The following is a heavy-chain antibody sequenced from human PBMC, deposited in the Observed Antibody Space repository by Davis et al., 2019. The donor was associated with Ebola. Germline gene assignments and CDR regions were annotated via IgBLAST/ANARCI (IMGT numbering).Heavy chain of an antibody. Sequence: DSVKGRFTISRDNSKNTLYLQMNSLRAEDTAVYYCARDTLLWFRELSYFDYWGQGTLVTVSS. V-gene: IGHV3-30*07. D-gene: IGHD3-10*01. CDR3: ARDTLLWFRELSYFDY. J-gene: IGHJ4*02.